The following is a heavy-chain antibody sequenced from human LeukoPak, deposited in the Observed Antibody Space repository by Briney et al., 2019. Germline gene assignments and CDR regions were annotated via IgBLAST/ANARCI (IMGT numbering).Heavy chain of an antibody. J-gene: IGHJ6*02. CDR1: GYTXSSYS. CDR3: ARAISPVAYYGMDV. D-gene: IGHD3-3*01. Sequence: ASVKVSCKASGYTXSSYSVHWVRQAPGQGLDWMGIINPSGGSTSYAQKFQGRVTMTRDTSTSTVYMQLSSLRSEDTAVYYCARAISPVAYYGMDVWGQGTTVTVSS. CDR2: INPSGGST. V-gene: IGHV1-46*01.